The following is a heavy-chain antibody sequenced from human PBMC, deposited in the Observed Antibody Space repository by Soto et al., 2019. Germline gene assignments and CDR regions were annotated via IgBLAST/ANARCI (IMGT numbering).Heavy chain of an antibody. Sequence: ASVKVSCKASGYTFTGYYMHWVRQAPGQGLEWMGWINPNSGGTNYAQKFQGWVTMTRDTSISTAYMELSRLRSDDAAVYYCARAGPVRITIFGVVTTRAEEVVPFDIWGQGTMVTVSS. CDR3: ARAGPVRITIFGVVTTRAEEVVPFDI. V-gene: IGHV1-2*04. CDR1: GYTFTGYY. CDR2: INPNSGGT. D-gene: IGHD3-3*01. J-gene: IGHJ3*02.